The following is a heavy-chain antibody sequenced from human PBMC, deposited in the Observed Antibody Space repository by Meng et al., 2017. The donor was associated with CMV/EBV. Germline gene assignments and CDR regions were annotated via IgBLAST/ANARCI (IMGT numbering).Heavy chain of an antibody. Sequence: GESLKISCAASGFTFSSYSMNWVRQAPGKGLEWVSYISSSSSTIYYADSVKGRFTISRDNAKNSLYLQMNSLRAEDTAVYYCAREGYCSGGSCNSDYWGQGTLVTVSS. CDR3: AREGYCSGGSCNSDY. J-gene: IGHJ4*02. D-gene: IGHD2-15*01. CDR1: GFTFSSYS. V-gene: IGHV3-48*04. CDR2: ISSSSSTI.